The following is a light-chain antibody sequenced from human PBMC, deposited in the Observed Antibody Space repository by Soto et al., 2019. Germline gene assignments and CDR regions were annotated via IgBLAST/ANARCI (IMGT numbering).Light chain of an antibody. CDR1: QSISGW. CDR3: QQYNSYAIT. V-gene: IGKV1-5*01. Sequence: DIQMTQSPSAVAAAVVDRVTITCRASQSISGWLAWYQQKPGKVPNLLIYDASSLQSGVPSRFSGSGSGTEFTLTISSLQPDDFATYYCQQYNSYAITFGQGTRLAIK. J-gene: IGKJ5*01. CDR2: DAS.